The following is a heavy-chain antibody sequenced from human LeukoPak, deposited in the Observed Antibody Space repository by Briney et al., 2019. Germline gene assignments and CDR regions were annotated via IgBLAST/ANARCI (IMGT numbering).Heavy chain of an antibody. CDR1: GGSISSIY. CDR3: ARDKGLPQAFDI. V-gene: IGHV4-59*01. Sequence: SETLSLTCTVSGGSISSIYWSWIRQPPGKGLEYIGYISYSGTTSYNPSLKSRVTISVDTSKNQFSLKLTSVTAADTAVYYCARDKGLPQAFDIWGQGTMVTVSS. CDR2: ISYSGTT. J-gene: IGHJ3*02. D-gene: IGHD5/OR15-5a*01.